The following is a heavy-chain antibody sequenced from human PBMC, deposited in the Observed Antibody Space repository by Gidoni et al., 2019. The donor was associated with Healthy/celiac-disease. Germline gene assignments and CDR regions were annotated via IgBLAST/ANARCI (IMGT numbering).Heavy chain of an antibody. V-gene: IGHV3-15*01. Sequence: EVQLVESGGGLVKPGGSLRLSCAASGFPFSNAWMSWVRQDPGKGLEWVGRIKSKTDGGTTDYAAPVKGRFTISRDDSKNTLYLQMNSRKTEDTAVYYCTTAMVLWFGELPWGQGTLVTVSS. CDR3: TTAMVLWFGELP. CDR1: GFPFSNAW. CDR2: IKSKTDGGTT. D-gene: IGHD3-10*01. J-gene: IGHJ5*02.